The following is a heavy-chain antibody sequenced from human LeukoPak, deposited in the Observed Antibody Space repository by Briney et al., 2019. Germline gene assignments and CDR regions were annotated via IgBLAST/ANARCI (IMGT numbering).Heavy chain of an antibody. D-gene: IGHD6-19*01. Sequence: PGGSLRLSCAASGFTFGSYAMSWVRQAPGKGLEWVAVVYSGGSTYYADSVKGRFTISRDNSKNTLYLQMNSLRAEDTAVYYCARDSSSGWYHAYWGQGTLVTVSS. CDR3: ARDSSSGWYHAY. V-gene: IGHV3-53*01. CDR1: GFTFGSYA. J-gene: IGHJ4*02. CDR2: VYSGGST.